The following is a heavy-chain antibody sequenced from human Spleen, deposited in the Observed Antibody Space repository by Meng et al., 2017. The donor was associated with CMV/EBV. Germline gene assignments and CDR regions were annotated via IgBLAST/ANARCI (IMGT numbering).Heavy chain of an antibody. CDR2: IYYSGST. J-gene: IGHJ5*02. CDR1: GGSIRSSSYY. V-gene: IGHV4-39*07. CDR3: ARNPVGAPGWFDP. Sequence: QLQLQAPGPGLVKPSETLSLTCTVSGGSIRSSSYYWGWIRQPPGKGLEWIGSIYYSGSTYYNPSLKSRVTISVDTSKNQFSLKLSSVTAADTAVYYCARNPVGAPGWFDPWGQGTLVTVSS. D-gene: IGHD1-26*01.